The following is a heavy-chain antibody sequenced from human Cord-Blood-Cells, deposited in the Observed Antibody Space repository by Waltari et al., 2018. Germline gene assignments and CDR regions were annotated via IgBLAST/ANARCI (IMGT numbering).Heavy chain of an antibody. D-gene: IGHD1-20*01. Sequence: QVTLKESGPVLVKPTETLTLTCTVSGFSLSNARMGVSWIRQPPGKVLEWLAHIFSNYEKSYSTSRKSRLTISKDTSKSQVVLTMTNMDPVDTATYYCARMAITGTDYYYYYGMDVWGQGTTVTVSS. CDR1: GFSLSNARMG. J-gene: IGHJ6*02. CDR2: IFSNYEK. V-gene: IGHV2-26*01. CDR3: ARMAITGTDYYYYYGMDV.